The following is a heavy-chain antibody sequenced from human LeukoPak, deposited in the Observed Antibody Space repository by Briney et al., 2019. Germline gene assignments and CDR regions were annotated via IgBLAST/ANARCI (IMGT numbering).Heavy chain of an antibody. CDR1: GYTFTDYY. D-gene: IGHD2-2*01. V-gene: IGHV1-2*02. CDR3: ARANFLYCSSSTCLFDY. Sequence: ASVKVSCKASGYTFTDYYMHWVRQAPGQGFEWIGWINPNDGDTNYAQKFQGRVTMTRDTSISTAHMEVSRPRSDDTAVYYCARANFLYCSSSTCLFDYWGQGTLVTVSS. CDR2: INPNDGDT. J-gene: IGHJ4*02.